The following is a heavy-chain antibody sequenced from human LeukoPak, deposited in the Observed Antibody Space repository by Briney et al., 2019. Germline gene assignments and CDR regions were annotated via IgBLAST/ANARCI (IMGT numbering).Heavy chain of an antibody. CDR2: ISWNSGSI. V-gene: IGHV3-9*03. J-gene: IGHJ4*02. Sequence: GGSLRLSCAASGFTFDDYAMHWVRQAPGKGLEWVSGISWNSGSIGYADSVKGRFAISRENAENSLYLQMNRLKADEMALYYCAKGDGYSLRGAFDYWGQGTLVTVSS. CDR1: GFTFDDYA. D-gene: IGHD5-24*01. CDR3: AKGDGYSLRGAFDY.